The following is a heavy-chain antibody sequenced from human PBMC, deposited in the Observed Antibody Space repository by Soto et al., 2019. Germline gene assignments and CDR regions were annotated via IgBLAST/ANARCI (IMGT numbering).Heavy chain of an antibody. D-gene: IGHD3-22*01. V-gene: IGHV3-21*01. Sequence: PGRSLRLSGAASGFTFSSYSMNWVRQAPGKGLEWVSSISSSSSYIYYADSVKGRFTISRDNAKTSLYLQMNSLRAEDTAVYYCAREALYTMIVAWRERYFDYWGQGTLVTVSS. J-gene: IGHJ4*02. CDR3: AREALYTMIVAWRERYFDY. CDR1: GFTFSSYS. CDR2: ISSSSSYI.